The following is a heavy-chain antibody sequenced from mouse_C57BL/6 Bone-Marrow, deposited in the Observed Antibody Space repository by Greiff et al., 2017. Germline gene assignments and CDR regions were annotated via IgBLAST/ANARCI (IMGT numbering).Heavy chain of an antibody. D-gene: IGHD1-1*01. CDR1: GFNIKDDY. Sequence: VQLQQSGAELVRPGASVKLSCTASGFNIKDDYMHWVKQRPEQGLEWIGWIDPENGDTEYASKFQGKATITADTSSNTAYLQLSILTYEDTAVYYCTTPITTVVAPFAYWGQGTLVTVSA. J-gene: IGHJ3*01. CDR2: IDPENGDT. CDR3: TTPITTVVAPFAY. V-gene: IGHV14-4*01.